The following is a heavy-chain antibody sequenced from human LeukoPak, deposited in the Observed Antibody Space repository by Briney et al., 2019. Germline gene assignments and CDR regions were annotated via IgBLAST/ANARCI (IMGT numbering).Heavy chain of an antibody. CDR2: ISSDGGNT. J-gene: IGHJ2*01. CDR1: GFTFSSYA. CDR3: ARAPLWWYFDL. Sequence: GGSLRLSCAATGFTFSSYAMHWVRQAPGKGLEYASAISSDGGNTYYANCVKDRFTISRDNSNNTLYLQMGSLRAEDMAVYYCARAPLWWYFDLWGRGTLVTVSS. V-gene: IGHV3-64*01. D-gene: IGHD3-10*01.